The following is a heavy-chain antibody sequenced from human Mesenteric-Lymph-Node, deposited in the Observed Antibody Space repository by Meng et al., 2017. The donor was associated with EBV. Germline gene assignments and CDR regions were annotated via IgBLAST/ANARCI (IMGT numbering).Heavy chain of an antibody. D-gene: IGHD6-19*01. CDR3: ARGASTSWPVDY. J-gene: IGHJ4*01. CDR2: INAGNGNT. V-gene: IGHV1-3*01. Sequence: QAQPVQFGAEVKKPGASVKVSCKASGYTFTSYAMHWLRQAPGQRLEWMGWINAGNGNTKYSEKFQGRVTITRDTFASTAYMELSSLRSEDTAVYYCARGASTSWPVDYWGHGTLVTVSS. CDR1: GYTFTSYA.